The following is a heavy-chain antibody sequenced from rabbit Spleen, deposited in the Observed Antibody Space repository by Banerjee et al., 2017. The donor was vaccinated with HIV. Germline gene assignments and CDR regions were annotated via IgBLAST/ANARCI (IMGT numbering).Heavy chain of an antibody. D-gene: IGHD4-1*01. CDR1: GFSFSSSYD. CDR3: ARDLTGVIGWNFGW. CDR2: IDSGSSGFT. J-gene: IGHJ6*01. Sequence: QSLEESGGGLVKPGGTLTLTCTASGFSFSSSYDMCWVRQAPGKGLEWIGCIDSGSSGFTYFASWAKGRFTISKTSSTTVTLRMTSLTAADRATYFCARDLTGVIGWNFGWWGPGTLVTVS. V-gene: IGHV1S40*01.